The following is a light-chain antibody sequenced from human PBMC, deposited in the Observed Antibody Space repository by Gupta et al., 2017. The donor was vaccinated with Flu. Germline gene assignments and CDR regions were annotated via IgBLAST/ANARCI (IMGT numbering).Light chain of an antibody. Sequence: EIVLTQSPGTLSLSPVERATLSCSASQSVSSSYSARYQQKTGQAPRLLIYGASSRATGIPDRFSSSGSGTDFTLTISRLEPEDYAVYYCQQYDSSPRYSFGQGTKLEIK. J-gene: IGKJ2*03. CDR2: GAS. CDR3: QQYDSSPRYS. CDR1: QSVSSSY. V-gene: IGKV3-20*01.